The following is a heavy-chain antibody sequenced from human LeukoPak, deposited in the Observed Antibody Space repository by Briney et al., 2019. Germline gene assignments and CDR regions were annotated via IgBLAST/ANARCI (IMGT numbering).Heavy chain of an antibody. CDR2: IIPILGIA. J-gene: IGHJ4*02. CDR1: GGTFSSYA. D-gene: IGHD3-16*01. V-gene: IGHV1-69*04. Sequence: ASVKVSCKAPGGTFSSYAISWVRQAPGQGLEWMGRIIPILGIANYAQKFQGRVTITADKSTSTAHMELSSLRSEDTAVYYCARVLGLGSEDAPYYFDYWGQGTLVTVSS. CDR3: ARVLGLGSEDAPYYFDY.